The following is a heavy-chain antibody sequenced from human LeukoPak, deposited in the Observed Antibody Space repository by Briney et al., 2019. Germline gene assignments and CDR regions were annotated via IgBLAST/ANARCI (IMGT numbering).Heavy chain of an antibody. J-gene: IGHJ4*02. CDR3: ASRSSIWSGYQDTLYYFDS. Sequence: SETLSLTCTVSGGSFITSNYYWAWIRQPPGKRLEWIGHIYYSGSTNYNPSLKSRVTISVDTSKNQFSLKLSSVTAADTAVYYCASRSSIWSGYQDTLYYFDSWGQGTLVTVSS. V-gene: IGHV4-61*01. CDR2: IYYSGST. D-gene: IGHD3-3*01. CDR1: GGSFITSNYY.